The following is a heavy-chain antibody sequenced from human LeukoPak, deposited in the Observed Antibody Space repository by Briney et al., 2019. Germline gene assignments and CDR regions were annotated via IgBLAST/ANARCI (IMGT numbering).Heavy chain of an antibody. V-gene: IGHV3-48*04. J-gene: IGHJ5*02. CDR3: ARGRYCSSTSCPLGS. CDR2: ISSSSSTI. CDR1: GFTFSSYS. Sequence: TGGSLRPSCAASGFTFSSYSMNWVRQAPGKVLEWVSYISSSSSTIYYADSVKGRFTISRDNAKNSLYLQMNSLRAEDTAVYYCARGRYCSSTSCPLGSWGQGTLVTVSS. D-gene: IGHD2-2*01.